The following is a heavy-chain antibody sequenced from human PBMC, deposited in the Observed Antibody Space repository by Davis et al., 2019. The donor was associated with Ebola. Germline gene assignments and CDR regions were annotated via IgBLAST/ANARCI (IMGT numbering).Heavy chain of an antibody. CDR2: ISSSSSTI. D-gene: IGHD6-6*01. Sequence: GESLKISCAASGFTFSSYAMSWVRQTPGKGLEWVSYISSSSSTIYYADSVKGRFTISRDNAKNSLYLQMNSLRDEDTAVYYCARDSLAARRLFDYWGQGTLVTVSS. J-gene: IGHJ4*02. CDR3: ARDSLAARRLFDY. V-gene: IGHV3-48*02. CDR1: GFTFSSYA.